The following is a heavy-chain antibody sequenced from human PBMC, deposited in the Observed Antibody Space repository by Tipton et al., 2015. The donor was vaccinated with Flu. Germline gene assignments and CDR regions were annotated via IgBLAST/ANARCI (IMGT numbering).Heavy chain of an antibody. Sequence: TLSLTCSVSGDSIGGAYYWGWIRQPPGKGLEWIGNTFHSGNTYYNPSLKSRLTISVDTSKNQFSLRLSSVTAADTAVYYCARHTGDSVRGVIDYWGQGTLVTVSS. D-gene: IGHD3-10*02. V-gene: IGHV4-38-2*01. CDR2: TFHSGNT. CDR1: GDSIGGAYY. J-gene: IGHJ4*02. CDR3: ARHTGDSVRGVIDY.